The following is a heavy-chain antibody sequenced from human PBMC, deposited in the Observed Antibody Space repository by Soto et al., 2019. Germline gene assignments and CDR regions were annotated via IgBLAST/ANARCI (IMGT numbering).Heavy chain of an antibody. CDR1: GGTFSSYA. CDR2: IIPIFGTA. D-gene: IGHD6-19*01. Sequence: SVKVSCKASGGTFSSYAISWVRQAPGQGLEWMGGIIPIFGTANYAQKFQGRVTITADESTSTAYMELSSLRSEDTAVYYCARVTLVVAGTPTYYYGMDVWGQGTTVTVSS. V-gene: IGHV1-69*13. J-gene: IGHJ6*02. CDR3: ARVTLVVAGTPTYYYGMDV.